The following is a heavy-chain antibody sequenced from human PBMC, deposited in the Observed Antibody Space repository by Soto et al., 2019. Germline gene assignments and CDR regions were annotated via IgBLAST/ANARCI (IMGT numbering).Heavy chain of an antibody. CDR3: ARLRMGSSGFYTGIEY. J-gene: IGHJ4*02. CDR2: IDPSDSYT. CDR1: GYTFTNYW. V-gene: IGHV5-10-1*01. Sequence: GESLKISCKGSGYTFTNYWISWVRQMPGKGLEWMGRIDPSDSYTNYSPSFQGHVTISVDKSITTAYVQWSSLRASDSAIYYCARLRMGSSGFYTGIEYWGQGTQVTVSS. D-gene: IGHD3-22*01.